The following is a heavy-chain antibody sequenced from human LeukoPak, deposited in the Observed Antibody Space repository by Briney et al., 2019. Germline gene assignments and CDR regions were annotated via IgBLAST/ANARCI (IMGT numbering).Heavy chain of an antibody. Sequence: SGRSLRLSCAASGFTVSSYAMHWVRQAPGKGLEWVAVISYDGSNKYYADSVKGRFTISRDNSKNTLYLQMNSLRAEDTAVYYCARDTLLDYYYYGMDVWGQGTTVTVSS. J-gene: IGHJ6*02. CDR3: ARDTLLDYYYYGMDV. V-gene: IGHV3-30-3*01. CDR2: ISYDGSNK. CDR1: GFTVSSYA. D-gene: IGHD3-3*01.